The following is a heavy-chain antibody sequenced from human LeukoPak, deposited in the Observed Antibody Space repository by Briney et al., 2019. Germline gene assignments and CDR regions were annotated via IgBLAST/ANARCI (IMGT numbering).Heavy chain of an antibody. CDR2: IYPGDSDT. J-gene: IGHJ4*02. CDR3: ARTPRGPVVSRPYYFDY. V-gene: IGHV5-51*01. Sequence: GESLKISCKGSGYSFTSYWIGWVRQMPGKGLEWMGIIYPGDSDTRYSPSFQGQVTISADKSISTAYLQWSSLKASDTAMYYCARTPRGPVVSRPYYFDYWGQGTLVTVSS. D-gene: IGHD3-22*01. CDR1: GYSFTSYW.